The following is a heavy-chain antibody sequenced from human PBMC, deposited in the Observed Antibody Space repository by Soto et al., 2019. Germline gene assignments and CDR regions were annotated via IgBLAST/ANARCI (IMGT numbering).Heavy chain of an antibody. CDR3: ARDGHTVSTVYYYYHLDV. CDR1: GFTFSNYW. CDR2: IKQDEGEK. J-gene: IGHJ6*03. Sequence: EVQLVESGGDLVQPGGSLRLSCVASGFTFSNYWMAWVRQAPGKGLEWVANIKQDEGEKYYVDSVKGRFTISRYNAKNSLYLQMHSLRAEDTAMYYCARDGHTVSTVYYYYHLDVWGKGTTVTVSS. V-gene: IGHV3-7*01. D-gene: IGHD4-4*01.